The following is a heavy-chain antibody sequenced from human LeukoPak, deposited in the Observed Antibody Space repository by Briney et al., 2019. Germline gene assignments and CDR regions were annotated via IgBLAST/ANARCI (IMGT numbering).Heavy chain of an antibody. CDR3: AREFYSSGHCDVFDI. CDR1: GFSFSGSV. Sequence: GGSLRLSCAAAGFSFSGSVMHWVRQAPGKGLEWVAGISVDGSSEHYADSVKGRFTISRDSSKNTLYLQMDSLKSEDTAVYYCAREFYSSGHCDVFDIWGQGTMVTVSS. J-gene: IGHJ3*02. D-gene: IGHD6-19*01. CDR2: ISVDGSSE. V-gene: IGHV3-30*04.